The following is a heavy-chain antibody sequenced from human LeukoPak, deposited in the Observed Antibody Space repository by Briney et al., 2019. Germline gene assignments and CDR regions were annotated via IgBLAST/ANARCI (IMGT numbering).Heavy chain of an antibody. Sequence: GASVKVSCKASGYTFTGYYMHWVRQATRQGLEWMGWINPNSGGTNYAQKFQGRVTMTRDTSISTAYMELSRLRSDDTAVYYCARIRATGAFDIWGQGTMVTVSS. CDR1: GYTFTGYY. CDR3: ARIRATGAFDI. J-gene: IGHJ3*02. D-gene: IGHD5-12*01. V-gene: IGHV1-2*02. CDR2: INPNSGGT.